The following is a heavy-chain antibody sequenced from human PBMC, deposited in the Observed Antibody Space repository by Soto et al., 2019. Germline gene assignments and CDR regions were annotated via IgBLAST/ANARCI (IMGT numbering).Heavy chain of an antibody. V-gene: IGHV3-66*01. CDR1: GFTVSTKY. Sequence: GGSLRLSCAASGFTVSTKYMSWVRQAPGKGLEWVSVIYSGGSTFYADSVRGRFTISRDNSKNTVNLQMNSLRAEDTAVYYCARSHMAYCSSTSCSHDAFDIWGQGTMVTVSS. CDR2: IYSGGST. J-gene: IGHJ3*02. CDR3: ARSHMAYCSSTSCSHDAFDI. D-gene: IGHD2-2*01.